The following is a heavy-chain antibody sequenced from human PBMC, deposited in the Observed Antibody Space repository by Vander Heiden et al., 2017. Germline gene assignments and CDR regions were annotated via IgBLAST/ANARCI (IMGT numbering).Heavy chain of an antibody. V-gene: IGHV3-21*01. Sequence: EVQLVESGGGLVKPGGSLSLSCAASGFTFSTYSMNWVRQAPGKGLEWVSSISSSSKYISYAESVKGRFTISRDNAKNSLYLQMNSLRAEDTAVYYCARDSDTVTSDFDYWGQGTLVTVSS. CDR2: ISSSSKYI. D-gene: IGHD4-17*01. J-gene: IGHJ4*02. CDR1: GFTFSTYS. CDR3: ARDSDTVTSDFDY.